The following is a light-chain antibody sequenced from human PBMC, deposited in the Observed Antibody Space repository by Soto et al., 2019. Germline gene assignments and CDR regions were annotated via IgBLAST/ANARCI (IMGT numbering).Light chain of an antibody. CDR2: RNN. J-gene: IGLJ7*01. CDR3: ATWDASLSGNII. V-gene: IGLV1-47*01. CDR1: SSNIGGNY. Sequence: QSVLTQPPSTSGTPGQRVTIPCFGSSSNIGGNYVFWYQHLPGTAPKLLIYRNNQRPSGVPDRCSGSKSGTSASLAISGLRAEDDADYYCATWDASLSGNIIFGGGTQLTVL.